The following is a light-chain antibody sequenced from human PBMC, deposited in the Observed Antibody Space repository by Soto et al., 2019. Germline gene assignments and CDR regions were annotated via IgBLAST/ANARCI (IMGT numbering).Light chain of an antibody. V-gene: IGKV3-20*01. CDR3: QYYGNSPLT. CDR1: QSVSSSY. CDR2: GAS. Sequence: EIVLTQSPGTLSLSPGERATLSCRASQSVSSSYLAWYQQKPGQAPRLLIYGASSRATGIPDRFSGSGSGTDFTLTISRLEPEDFAVYYCQYYGNSPLTFGQGTKVDI. J-gene: IGKJ1*01.